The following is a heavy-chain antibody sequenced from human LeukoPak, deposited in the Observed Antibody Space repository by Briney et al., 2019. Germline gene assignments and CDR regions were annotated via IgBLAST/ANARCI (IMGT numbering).Heavy chain of an antibody. CDR3: ARDQTYCSGGSCYDAFDI. Sequence: GGSLRLSCAASGFTFSDYYMSWIRQAPGKGLEWVSYISSSGSTIYYADSVKGRFTISRDNAKNSLYLQMNSLRAEDTAVYYCARDQTYCSGGSCYDAFDIWGQGTMVTVSS. CDR2: ISSSGSTI. J-gene: IGHJ3*02. D-gene: IGHD2-15*01. V-gene: IGHV3-11*04. CDR1: GFTFSDYY.